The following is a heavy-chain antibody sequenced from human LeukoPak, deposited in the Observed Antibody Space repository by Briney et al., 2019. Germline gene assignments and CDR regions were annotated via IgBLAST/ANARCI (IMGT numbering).Heavy chain of an antibody. Sequence: PGGSLRLSCAASGFTFSSYGMHWVRQAPGKGLEWVAFIRYDGSNKYYADSVKGRFTISRDNSKNTLYLQMNSLRAEDTAVYYCAKDSGYSSSWYALFDYWGQGTLVTVSS. V-gene: IGHV3-30*02. CDR2: IRYDGSNK. D-gene: IGHD6-13*01. CDR1: GFTFSSYG. CDR3: AKDSGYSSSWYALFDY. J-gene: IGHJ4*02.